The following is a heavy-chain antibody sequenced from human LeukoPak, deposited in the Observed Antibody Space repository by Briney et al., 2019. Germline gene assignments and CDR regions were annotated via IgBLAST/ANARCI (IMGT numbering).Heavy chain of an antibody. CDR3: AREWSPPYYFDY. CDR2: IVPILGIA. CDR1: GGTFSSYA. V-gene: IGHV1-69*04. J-gene: IGHJ4*02. D-gene: IGHD2-15*01. Sequence: ASVKVSCMASGGTFSSYAISWVRQAPGQGLEWMGRIVPILGIANYAQKFQGRVTITADKSTSTAYMELSSLRSEDTAVYYCAREWSPPYYFDYWGQGTLVTVSS.